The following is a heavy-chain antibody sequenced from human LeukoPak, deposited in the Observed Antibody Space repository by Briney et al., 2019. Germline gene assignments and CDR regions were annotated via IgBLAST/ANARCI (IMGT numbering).Heavy chain of an antibody. CDR1: GFSFSRYW. CDR3: AKDRGYGDYWADY. V-gene: IGHV3-23*01. D-gene: IGHD4-17*01. J-gene: IGHJ4*02. CDR2: ISPSGGIT. Sequence: GGSLRLSCAASGFSFSRYWMSWVRQAPGKGLEWVSGISPSGGITYYTDSVKGRFTISRDNSKNTLYLKMNSLKAEDTAVYYCAKDRGYGDYWADYWGQGTLVTVSS.